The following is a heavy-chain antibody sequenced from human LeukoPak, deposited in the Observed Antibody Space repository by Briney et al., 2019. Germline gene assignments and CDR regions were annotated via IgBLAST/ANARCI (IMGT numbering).Heavy chain of an antibody. CDR2: IRYDGSNK. V-gene: IGHV3-30*02. CDR1: GFTFSSYG. J-gene: IGHJ4*02. CDR3: AKDSRRRKTYYYDSSALYFFDY. D-gene: IGHD3-22*01. Sequence: QPGGSLRLSCAASGFTFSSYGMHWVRQAPGKGLEWVAFIRYDGSNKYYADSVKGRFTISRDNSKNTLYLQMSSLRADDTAVYYCAKDSRRRKTYYYDSSALYFFDYWGQGTLVTVSS.